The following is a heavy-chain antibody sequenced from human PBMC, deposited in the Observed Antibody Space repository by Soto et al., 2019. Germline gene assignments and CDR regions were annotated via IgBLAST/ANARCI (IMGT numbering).Heavy chain of an antibody. CDR2: INAGNGNT. D-gene: IGHD6-19*01. J-gene: IGHJ5*02. V-gene: IGHV1-3*01. CDR1: GYWLTSYA. Sequence: GXSGKVSSHGSGYWLTSYARHWVRQAPGQRLEWMGWINAGNGNTKYSQKFQGRVTITRDTSASTAYMELSSLRSEDTDVYYCARRGVAGTLRFDPWGQGTLVTVSS. CDR3: ARRGVAGTLRFDP.